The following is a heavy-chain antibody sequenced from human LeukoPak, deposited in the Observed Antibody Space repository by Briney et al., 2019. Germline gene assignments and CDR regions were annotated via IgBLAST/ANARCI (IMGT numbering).Heavy chain of an antibody. Sequence: GGSLRLSCAASGFTFSSYSMNWVRQAPGKGLEWVSSISRSSSYIYYADSVKGRFTISRDNAKNSLYLQMNSLRAEDTAVYYCARTYSGGSFPGPNWFDPWGQGTLVTVSS. D-gene: IGHD2-15*01. J-gene: IGHJ5*02. CDR1: GFTFSSYS. CDR3: ARTYSGGSFPGPNWFDP. CDR2: ISRSSSYI. V-gene: IGHV3-21*01.